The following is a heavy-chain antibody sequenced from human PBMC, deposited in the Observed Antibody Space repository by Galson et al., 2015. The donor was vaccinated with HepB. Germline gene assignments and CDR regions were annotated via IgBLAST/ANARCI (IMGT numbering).Heavy chain of an antibody. V-gene: IGHV1-69*13. J-gene: IGHJ4*02. CDR1: GYTFTSYG. Sequence: SVKVSCKASGYTFTSYGISWVRQAPGQGLEWMGGIIPIFGTANYAQKFQGRVTITADESTSTAYMELSSLRSEDTAVYYCARLYYYDSSGYYYFDYWGQGTLVTVSS. CDR2: IIPIFGTA. D-gene: IGHD3-22*01. CDR3: ARLYYYDSSGYYYFDY.